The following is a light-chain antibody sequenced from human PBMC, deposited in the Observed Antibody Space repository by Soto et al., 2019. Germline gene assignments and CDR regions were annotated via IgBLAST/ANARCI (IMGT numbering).Light chain of an antibody. J-gene: IGKJ1*01. CDR3: QQYRT. CDR1: QSISSW. Sequence: DIQMTQSPSTLSASVGDRGTITCRASQSISSWLAWYQQKPGKAPKLLIYDASSLESGVPSRFSGSGSGTEFTLTISSLQPDDFATYYCQQYRTFGQGTKLDIK. CDR2: DAS. V-gene: IGKV1-5*01.